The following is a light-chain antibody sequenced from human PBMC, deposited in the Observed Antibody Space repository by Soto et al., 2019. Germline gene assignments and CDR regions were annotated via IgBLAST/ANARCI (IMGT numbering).Light chain of an antibody. J-gene: IGKJ4*02. CDR2: DAS. CDR1: QNVYNN. V-gene: IGKV3-15*01. CDR3: HQCRKLPLT. Sequence: EIVMTQSPATLSVSPGEGATLSCKASQNVYNNLAWYQQRPGQPPRLLIYDASTRATGISARFSGSGYGTEFALPISSLQSEDFAFDFCHQCRKLPLTFGGRTNVEIK.